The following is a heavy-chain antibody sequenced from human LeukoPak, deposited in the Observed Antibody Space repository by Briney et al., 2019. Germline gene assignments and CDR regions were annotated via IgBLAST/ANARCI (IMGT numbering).Heavy chain of an antibody. V-gene: IGHV3-7*04. CDR2: IKQDGSEK. CDR3: AKVIRGGYGMDV. CDR1: GFTFRSYW. Sequence: GGSLRLSCAASGFTFRSYWMSWVRQAPGKGLEWVATIKQDGSEKYYVDSVKGRFTISRDNAKNSLYLQMNSLRAEDTAVYFCAKVIRGGYGMDVWGQGTTVTVSS. J-gene: IGHJ6*02. D-gene: IGHD3-10*01.